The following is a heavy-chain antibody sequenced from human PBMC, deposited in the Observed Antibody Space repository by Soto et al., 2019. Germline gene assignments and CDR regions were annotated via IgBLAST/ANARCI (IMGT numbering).Heavy chain of an antibody. CDR2: IYYSGST. Sequence: SETLSLTCTVSGGSISSSSYYWGWIRQPPGKGLEWIGSIYYSGSTYYNPSLKSRVTISVDTSKNQFSLKLSSVTAADTAVYYCARILAYGYYFDYWGQGTLVTVSS. J-gene: IGHJ4*02. CDR1: GGSISSSSYY. D-gene: IGHD3-10*01. CDR3: ARILAYGYYFDY. V-gene: IGHV4-39*01.